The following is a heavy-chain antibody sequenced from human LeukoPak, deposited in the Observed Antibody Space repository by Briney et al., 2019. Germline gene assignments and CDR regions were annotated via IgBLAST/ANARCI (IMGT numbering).Heavy chain of an antibody. CDR2: LKEDGSQT. V-gene: IGHV3-7*03. D-gene: IGHD2-15*01. CDR1: GFTFSNYW. Sequence: PGGSLRLSCAASGFTFSNYWMSWVRQAPGRGLEWVANLKEDGSQTYYMDSVKGRFTISRDNAKNSLYLQMNSLRAEDTALYYCAKDIAATRGPVDYWGQGTLVTVSS. CDR3: AKDIAATRGPVDY. J-gene: IGHJ4*02.